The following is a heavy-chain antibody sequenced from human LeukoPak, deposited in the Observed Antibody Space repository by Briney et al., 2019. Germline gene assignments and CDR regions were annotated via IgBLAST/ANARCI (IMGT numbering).Heavy chain of an antibody. CDR1: GGSISSYY. CDR2: IYYSGST. Sequence: PSETLSLTCTVSGGSISSYYWSWIWQPPGKGLEWIGYIYYSGSTNYNPSLKSRVTISVDTSKNQFSLKLGSVTAAGTAVYYCARHSYYYDSSGYYYLDYWGQGTLVTVSS. V-gene: IGHV4-59*08. D-gene: IGHD3-22*01. CDR3: ARHSYYYDSSGYYYLDY. J-gene: IGHJ4*02.